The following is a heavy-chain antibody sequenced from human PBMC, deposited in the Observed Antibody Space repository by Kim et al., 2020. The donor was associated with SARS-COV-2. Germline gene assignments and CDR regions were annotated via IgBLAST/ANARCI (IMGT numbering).Heavy chain of an antibody. CDR2: INTNTGNP. Sequence: ASVKVSCKASGYTFTSYAMNWVRQAPGQGLEWMGWINTNTGNPTYAQGFTGRFVFSLDTSVSTAYLQISSLKAEDTAVYYCARGDDIVVVPAATPYFDYWGQGTLVTVSS. D-gene: IGHD2-2*01. CDR3: ARGDDIVVVPAATPYFDY. V-gene: IGHV7-4-1*02. CDR1: GYTFTSYA. J-gene: IGHJ4*02.